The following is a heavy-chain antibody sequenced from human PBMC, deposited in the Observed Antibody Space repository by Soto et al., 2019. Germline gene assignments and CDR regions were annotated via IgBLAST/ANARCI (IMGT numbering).Heavy chain of an antibody. Sequence: QVHLEQWGAGLLKPSETLSLTCAVYGGSLSGYFWSWVRQPPGKGLEWIGEINHSGSTNYNPSLKSRVTISADTSKHQFSLRLSSVTAADSGICFCASYHYYDFWIGSRHYMDAWGKGTTVTVSS. CDR3: ASYHYYDFWIGSRHYMDA. CDR1: GGSLSGYF. CDR2: INHSGST. D-gene: IGHD3-3*01. J-gene: IGHJ6*03. V-gene: IGHV4-34*01.